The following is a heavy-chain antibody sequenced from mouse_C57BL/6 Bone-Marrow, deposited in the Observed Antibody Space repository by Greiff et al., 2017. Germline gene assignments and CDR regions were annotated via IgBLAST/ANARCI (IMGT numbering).Heavy chain of an antibody. CDR1: GYTFTSYW. J-gene: IGHJ2*01. CDR3: ATGDY. CDR2: IDPSDSYT. Sequence: QVQLKQPGAELVKPGASVKLSCTASGYTFTSYWMQWVKQRPGQGLEWIGEIDPSDSYTNYNQKFKGKATMTVDTSSSTAYMQLSSLTSGDSAVYYCATGDYWCRGTTLTVTS. V-gene: IGHV1-50*01.